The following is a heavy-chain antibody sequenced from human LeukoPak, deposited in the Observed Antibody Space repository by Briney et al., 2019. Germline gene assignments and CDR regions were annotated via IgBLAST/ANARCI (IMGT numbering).Heavy chain of an antibody. CDR3: ASFCSSTSCRAYYYYYMDV. J-gene: IGHJ6*03. Sequence: SETLSLTCAVSGYSISSGYYWGWIRQPPGKGLEWIGSIYHSGSTYYNPSLKSRVTISVDTSKNQFSLKLSFVTAADTAVYYCASFCSSTSCRAYYYYYMDVWGKGTTVTVSS. CDR2: IYHSGST. CDR1: GYSISSGYY. D-gene: IGHD2-2*01. V-gene: IGHV4-38-2*01.